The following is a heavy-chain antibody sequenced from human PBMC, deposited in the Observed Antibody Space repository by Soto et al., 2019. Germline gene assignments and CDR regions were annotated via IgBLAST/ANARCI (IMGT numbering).Heavy chain of an antibody. CDR1: GFSFTSSA. CDR3: AADTAPDYRFYYYYIDV. Sequence: SVKVSCKASGFSFTSSAMQWVRQARGQRLEWIGWIVVGSGNTNYAQKFQERVTITRDMSTSTAYMELSSLRSEDTAVYYCAADTAPDYRFYYYYIDVWGKGTTVTVSS. J-gene: IGHJ6*03. CDR2: IVVGSGNT. V-gene: IGHV1-58*02. D-gene: IGHD4-4*01.